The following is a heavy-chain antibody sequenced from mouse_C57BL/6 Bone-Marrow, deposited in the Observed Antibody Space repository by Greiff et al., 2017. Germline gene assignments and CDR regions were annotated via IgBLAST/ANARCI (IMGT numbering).Heavy chain of an antibody. Sequence: VKLHQSGAELVRPGTSVKMSCKASGYTFTNYWIGWAKQRPGHGLEWIGDIYPGGGYTNYNEKFKGKATLTADKSSSTAYMQFSSLTSEDSAIYYCARGDSSGYDYWGQGTTLTVSS. J-gene: IGHJ2*01. CDR1: GYTFTNYW. V-gene: IGHV1-63*01. D-gene: IGHD3-2*02. CDR2: IYPGGGYT. CDR3: ARGDSSGYDY.